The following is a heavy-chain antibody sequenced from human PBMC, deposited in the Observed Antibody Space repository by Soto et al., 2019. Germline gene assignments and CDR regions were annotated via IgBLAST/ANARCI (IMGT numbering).Heavy chain of an antibody. V-gene: IGHV3-74*01. CDR2: INSDGSRT. Sequence: PGGSLRLSCAASGFTFTKYWMHWVRQAPGKGLVWVSRINSDGSRTNYAGSVKGRFTVSRDNAKNTLYLQMNSLRAEDTAVYYCASNPTNGYLFDMWGQGTMVTVSS. D-gene: IGHD2-8*01. CDR1: GFTFTKYW. CDR3: ASNPTNGYLFDM. J-gene: IGHJ3*02.